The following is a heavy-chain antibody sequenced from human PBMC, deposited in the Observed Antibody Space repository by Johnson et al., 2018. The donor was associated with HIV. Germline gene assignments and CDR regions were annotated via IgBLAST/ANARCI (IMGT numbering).Heavy chain of an antibody. Sequence: VQLVQSGGGLVQPGGSLRLSCAASGFTVSSNYMSWVRQAPGKGLEWLSVIYSDGSTYYAESVKGRLTISRDNSKNTVYLQMNNVRAEDTAMFYCTRGRFLDAFDVWGQGTMVTVSS. CDR1: GFTVSSNY. CDR2: IYSDGST. CDR3: TRGRFLDAFDV. V-gene: IGHV3-66*01. J-gene: IGHJ3*01. D-gene: IGHD2-15*01.